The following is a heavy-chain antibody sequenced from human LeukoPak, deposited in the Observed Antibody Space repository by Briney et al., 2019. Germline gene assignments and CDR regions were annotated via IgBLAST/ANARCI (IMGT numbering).Heavy chain of an antibody. D-gene: IGHD2-2*02. Sequence: PSETLSLTCTVSGYSISSGYYWGWIRQPPGKGLEWIGSIYHSGSTYYNPSLKSRVTISVDTSKNRFSLKLSSVTAADTAVYYCAREDRYCSSTSCYTWDYWGQGTLVAV. CDR3: AREDRYCSSTSCYTWDY. CDR1: GYSISSGYY. V-gene: IGHV4-38-2*02. J-gene: IGHJ4*02. CDR2: IYHSGST.